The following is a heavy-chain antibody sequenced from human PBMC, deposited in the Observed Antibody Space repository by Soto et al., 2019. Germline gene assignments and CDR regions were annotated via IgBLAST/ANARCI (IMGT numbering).Heavy chain of an antibody. V-gene: IGHV3-73*01. CDR1: CFIFSDSV. CDR2: IRSRTKRYAT. CDR3: TGQSSTWSFDS. J-gene: IGHJ4*02. D-gene: IGHD6-13*01. Sequence: LRLSCAASCFIFSDSVIHWVRQASGKGLEWVGRIRSRTKRYATAYAASMRGRFTISRDDSKNTASLHMNSLQTEDTAMYFCTGQSSTWSFDSWGQGTLVTVSS.